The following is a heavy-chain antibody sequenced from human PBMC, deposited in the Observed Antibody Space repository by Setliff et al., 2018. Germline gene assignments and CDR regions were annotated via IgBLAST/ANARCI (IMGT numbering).Heavy chain of an antibody. J-gene: IGHJ4*02. D-gene: IGHD2-15*01. V-gene: IGHV4-34*12. CDR3: ARSFSRSEKFLLDY. Sequence: SETLSLTCAVYGGSFSGYYWSWIRQPPGKRLEWIGEIIHSGSTNYNPSLKSRATISMDTSKNQFSLKVSSVTAADTAVYYCARSFSRSEKFLLDYWGQGALVTVSS. CDR1: GGSFSGYY. CDR2: IIHSGST.